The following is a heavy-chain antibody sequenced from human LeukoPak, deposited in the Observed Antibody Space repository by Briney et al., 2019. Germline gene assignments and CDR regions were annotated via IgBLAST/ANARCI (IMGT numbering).Heavy chain of an antibody. J-gene: IGHJ4*02. CDR2: ISGSGDAT. Sequence: GGSLRFSCAASGFTFSSYAMSWVRQAPGKGLEWVSVISGSGDATFYAASVKGRFTISRDNSKNTLYLQMNSLGAEDTAVYYCANYKRYFDYWGQGTLVTVSS. CDR3: ANYKRYFDY. D-gene: IGHD1-14*01. V-gene: IGHV3-23*01. CDR1: GFTFSSYA.